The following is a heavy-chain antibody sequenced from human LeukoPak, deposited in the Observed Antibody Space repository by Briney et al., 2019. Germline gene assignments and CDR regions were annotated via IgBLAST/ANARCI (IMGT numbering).Heavy chain of an antibody. D-gene: IGHD1-26*01. J-gene: IGHJ3*02. Sequence: GGSLRLSCAASGFTFSSYSMNWVRQAPGKGLEWVSAISGSGGSTYYADSVKGRFTISRDNSKNTLYLQMNSLRAEDTAVYYCAKSDKLVGGYAFDIWGQGTMVTVSS. CDR2: ISGSGGST. V-gene: IGHV3-23*01. CDR3: AKSDKLVGGYAFDI. CDR1: GFTFSSYS.